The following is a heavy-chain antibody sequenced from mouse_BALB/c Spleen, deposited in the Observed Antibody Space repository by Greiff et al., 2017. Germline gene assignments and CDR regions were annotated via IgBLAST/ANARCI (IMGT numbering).Heavy chain of an antibody. J-gene: IGHJ2*01. CDR3: AEDATATGFDY. CDR1: GYTFSSYW. Sequence: QVQLKESGAELMKPGASVKISCKATGYTFSSYWIEWVKQRPGHGLEWIGEILPGSGSTNYNEKFKGKATFTADTSSNTAYMQLSSLTSEDSAVYYCAEDATATGFDYWGQGTTLTVSS. V-gene: IGHV1-9*01. D-gene: IGHD1-2*01. CDR2: ILPGSGST.